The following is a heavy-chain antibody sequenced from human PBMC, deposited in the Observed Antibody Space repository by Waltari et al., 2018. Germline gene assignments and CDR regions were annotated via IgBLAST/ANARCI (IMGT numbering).Heavy chain of an antibody. CDR1: GGSISSSSYY. D-gene: IGHD5-18*01. Sequence: QLQLQESGPGLVKPSETLSLTCTVSGGSISSSSYYWGWIRQPPGKGLEWIGSIYYSGITYYNPSLKSRVTISVDTSKNQFSLKLSSVTAADTAVYYCARQQDTAKLDYWGQGTLVTVSS. V-gene: IGHV4-39*01. CDR3: ARQQDTAKLDY. CDR2: IYYSGIT. J-gene: IGHJ4*02.